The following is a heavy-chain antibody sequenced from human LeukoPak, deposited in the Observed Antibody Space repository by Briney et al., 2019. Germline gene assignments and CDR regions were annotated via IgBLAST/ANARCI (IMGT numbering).Heavy chain of an antibody. CDR1: GFTFSTYG. D-gene: IGHD6-19*01. CDR2: IPYDGSNK. V-gene: IGHV3-30*18. J-gene: IGHJ4*02. CDR3: AKAGISVAGDLYYFDY. Sequence: GRSLRLSCEASGFTFSTYGMHWVRQAPGKGLEWITLIPYDGSNKYYADSVKGRFTISRDNSKNTLYLQMNSLRAEDTAVYYCAKAGISVAGDLYYFDYWGQGTLVTVSS.